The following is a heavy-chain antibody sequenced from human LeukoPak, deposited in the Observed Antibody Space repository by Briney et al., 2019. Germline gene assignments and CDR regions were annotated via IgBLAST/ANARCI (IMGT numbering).Heavy chain of an antibody. V-gene: IGHV3-30*02. CDR3: AKGAQYYDFWSGPRR. Sequence: GGSLRLSCAASGFTFSSYGMHWVRQAPGKGLEWVAFIRYDGSNKYYADSVKGRFTISRDNSKNTLYLQMNSLRAEDTAVYYCAKGAQYYDFWSGPRRWGQGTMVTVSS. CDR2: IRYDGSNK. CDR1: GFTFSSYG. J-gene: IGHJ3*01. D-gene: IGHD3-3*01.